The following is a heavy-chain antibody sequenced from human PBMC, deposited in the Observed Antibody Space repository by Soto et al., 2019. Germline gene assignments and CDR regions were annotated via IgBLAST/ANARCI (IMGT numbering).Heavy chain of an antibody. CDR3: ASNCVSGYRAFDS. CDR2: VNPILSMT. D-gene: IGHD1-20*01. CDR1: GDTFNFYS. Sequence: QVQLVQSGAEVKSAGSSVKVSCKASGDTFNFYSINWVRQAPGLGLEWVGRVNPILSMTNYAQRFQGRVTMTADKSTGTANMELRSRRSEATAIYYCASNCVSGYRAFDSWGQGALVTVSS. V-gene: IGHV1-69*02. J-gene: IGHJ4*02.